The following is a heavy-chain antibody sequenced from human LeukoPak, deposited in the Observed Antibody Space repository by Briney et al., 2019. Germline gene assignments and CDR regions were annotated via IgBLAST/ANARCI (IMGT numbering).Heavy chain of an antibody. V-gene: IGHV3-64*01. CDR2: ISSNGGST. CDR1: GFTFSSYA. CDR3: ARDTQQWLAGGYFDY. Sequence: GGSLRLSCAASGFTFSSYAMSWVRQAPGKGLEYVSAISSNGGSTYYANSVKGRFTISRDNSKNTLYLQMGSLRAEDMAVYYCARDTQQWLAGGYFDYWGQGTLVTVSS. D-gene: IGHD6-19*01. J-gene: IGHJ4*02.